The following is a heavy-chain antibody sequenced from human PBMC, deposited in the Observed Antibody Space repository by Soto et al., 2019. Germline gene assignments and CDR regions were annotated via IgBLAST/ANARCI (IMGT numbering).Heavy chain of an antibody. D-gene: IGHD1-1*01. CDR2: IRGYNGKT. V-gene: IGHV1-18*01. J-gene: IGHJ5*02. CDR3: ARDTRVNKDNWFDL. CDR1: GYSCTSYG. Sequence: QGHLVQSGAEVKKPGASVQVSCKASGYSCTSYGISWVRQAAGQGPDWMARIRGYNGKTRIAQKYQGRLTMTIDTPTSTAYMDLRSLRSDDAAMYYCARDTRVNKDNWFDLWGQGTLVTVSS.